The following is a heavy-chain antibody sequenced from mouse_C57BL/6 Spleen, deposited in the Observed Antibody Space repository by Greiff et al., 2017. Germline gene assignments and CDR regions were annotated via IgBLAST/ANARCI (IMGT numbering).Heavy chain of an antibody. V-gene: IGHV5-4*01. CDR2: ISDGGSYT. J-gene: IGHJ4*01. CDR3: ARGGYDPYYYAMDY. D-gene: IGHD2-3*01. CDR1: GFTFSSYA. Sequence: EVQGVESGGGLVKPGGSLKLSCAASGFTFSSYAMSWVRQTPEKRLEWVATISDGGSYTYYPDNVKGRFTISRDNAKNNLYLQMSHLKSEDTAMYYCARGGYDPYYYAMDYWGQGTSVTVSS.